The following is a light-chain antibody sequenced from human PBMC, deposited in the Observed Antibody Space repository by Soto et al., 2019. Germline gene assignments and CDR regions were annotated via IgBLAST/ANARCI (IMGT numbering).Light chain of an antibody. Sequence: QSVLTQPASVSVSPGQSITISCTGTSSDVGSYNLVSWYQQHPGKAPKLMIFEVTKRPSGVSSRFSGSKSDNTASLTISGLQTEDEADYYCCSYAGSSTHYVFGTGTKVTVL. J-gene: IGLJ1*01. CDR2: EVT. CDR3: CSYAGSSTHYV. CDR1: SSDVGSYNL. V-gene: IGLV2-23*02.